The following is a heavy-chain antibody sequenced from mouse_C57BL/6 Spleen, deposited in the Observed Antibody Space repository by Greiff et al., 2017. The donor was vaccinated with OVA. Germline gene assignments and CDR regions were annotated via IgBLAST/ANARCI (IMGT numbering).Heavy chain of an antibody. CDR3: AREAYYYGRDAMDY. CDR1: GYSITSGYY. CDR2: ISYDGSN. V-gene: IGHV3-6*01. Sequence: VQLKESGPGLVKPSQSLSLTCSVTGYSITSGYYWNWIRQFPGNKLEWMGYISYDGSNNYNPSLKNRISITRDTSKNQFFLKLNSVTTEDTATYYCAREAYYYGRDAMDYWGQGTSVTVSS. D-gene: IGHD1-1*01. J-gene: IGHJ4*01.